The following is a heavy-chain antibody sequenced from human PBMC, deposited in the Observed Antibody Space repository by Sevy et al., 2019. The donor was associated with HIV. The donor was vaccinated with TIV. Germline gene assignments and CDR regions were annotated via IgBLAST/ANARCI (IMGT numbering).Heavy chain of an antibody. V-gene: IGHV3-53*01. CDR1: GFTVSSNY. J-gene: IGHJ3*02. CDR2: IYAGGST. Sequence: GGSLRLSCAASGFTVSSNYMSWVRQAPGKGLEWVSVIYAGGSTYYADSVEGRFTISRDNSKNTLYLQMNSLRAEDTAVYYCATHASDYDSTGYLERDAFDIWGQGTMVTVSS. D-gene: IGHD3-22*01. CDR3: ATHASDYDSTGYLERDAFDI.